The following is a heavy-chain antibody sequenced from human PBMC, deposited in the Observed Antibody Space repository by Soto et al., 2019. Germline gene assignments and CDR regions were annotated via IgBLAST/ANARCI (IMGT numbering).Heavy chain of an antibody. J-gene: IGHJ6*02. D-gene: IGHD2-21*02. CDR3: AVAALPFRPPTDFTENGMDV. CDR2: IVVVNGNT. V-gene: IGHV1-58*01. Sequence: ELVQSGPEAREPGTSVKVSCRASGFSFGDSAVQWVRQGRGQRLEWIGWIVVVNGNTSYAQKFEGRVTLTRDAFTSTSHMELTSLSSEDTVVYFCAVAALPFRPPTDFTENGMDVWGQGTTVTVSS. CDR1: GFSFGDSA.